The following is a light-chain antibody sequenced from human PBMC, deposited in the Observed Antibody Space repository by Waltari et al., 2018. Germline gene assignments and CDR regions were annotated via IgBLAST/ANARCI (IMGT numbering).Light chain of an antibody. CDR3: SSYAGSDIWV. CDR2: EVN. V-gene: IGLV2-8*01. Sequence: QSALTQPPSASGSPGQSVAISCTGTSSDVGGYNYVSWYQQHPGKAPKLMIYEVNKRPQGVPDRFSGSKSGNTASLTVSGLQAEDEADYYCSSYAGSDIWVFGGGTRLTVL. CDR1: SSDVGGYNY. J-gene: IGLJ3*02.